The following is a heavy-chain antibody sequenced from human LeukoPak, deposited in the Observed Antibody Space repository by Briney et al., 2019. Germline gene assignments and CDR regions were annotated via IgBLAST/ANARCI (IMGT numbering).Heavy chain of an antibody. CDR3: ARGWGYYYGSGSPNSMDV. Sequence: GGSLRLSCAASGFTFSSYWMSWVRQAPGKGLEWVANIKQDGSEKYYADSVKGRFIISRDNSKNTLYLQMNSLRAEDTAVYYCARGWGYYYGSGSPNSMDVWGQGTTVTVSS. J-gene: IGHJ6*02. CDR1: GFTFSSYW. CDR2: IKQDGSEK. V-gene: IGHV3-7*01. D-gene: IGHD3-10*01.